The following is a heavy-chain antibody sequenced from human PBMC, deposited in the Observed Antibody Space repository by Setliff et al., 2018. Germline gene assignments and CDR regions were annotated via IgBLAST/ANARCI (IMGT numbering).Heavy chain of an antibody. V-gene: IGHV5-51*01. CDR1: GYSFTSYW. CDR2: IYPGDSDT. Sequence: RGESLKISCKGSGYSFTSYWIGWVRQMPGKGLEWIGIIYPGDSDTRYSPSFQGQVTISADKSISTAYLQWSSLKASDTAMYYCARRRYYDSSGYYYFDYWGQGTLVTVSS. D-gene: IGHD3-22*01. J-gene: IGHJ4*02. CDR3: ARRRYYDSSGYYYFDY.